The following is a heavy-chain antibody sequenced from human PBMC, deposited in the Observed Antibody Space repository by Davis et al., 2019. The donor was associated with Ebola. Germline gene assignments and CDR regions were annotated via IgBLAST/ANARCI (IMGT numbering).Heavy chain of an antibody. V-gene: IGHV1-69*13. Sequence: SVKVSCKASGGTFSSYAISWVRQAPGQRLEWMGGIIPIFGTANYAQKFQGRVTITADESTSTAYMELSSLRSEDTAVYYCAKRLLRSDYGMDVWGQGTTVTVSS. CDR3: AKRLLRSDYGMDV. CDR1: GGTFSSYA. CDR2: IIPIFGTA. J-gene: IGHJ6*02. D-gene: IGHD1-26*01.